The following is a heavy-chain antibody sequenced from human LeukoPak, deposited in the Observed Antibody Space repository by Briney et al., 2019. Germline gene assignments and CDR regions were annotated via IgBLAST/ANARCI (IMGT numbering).Heavy chain of an antibody. D-gene: IGHD2-2*01. CDR2: INNDGSYI. Sequence: PGGSLRLSCAASGFTFSPAWMHWVRQAPGKGLEWVSRINNDGSYINYAESGKGRFTLSRDNTKNTLTLQMNSLRAEDTAVYYCARICSSTDCLIPDWGQGTLVTVSS. CDR1: GFTFSPAW. CDR3: ARICSSTDCLIPD. J-gene: IGHJ4*02. V-gene: IGHV3-74*01.